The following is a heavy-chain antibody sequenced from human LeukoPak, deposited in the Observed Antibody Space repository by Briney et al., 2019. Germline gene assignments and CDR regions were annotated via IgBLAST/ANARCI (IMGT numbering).Heavy chain of an antibody. CDR2: ITYDGYYK. CDR3: ARDLSPVVRASAMGY. J-gene: IGHJ4*02. CDR1: GFTFTSYG. V-gene: IGHV3-30*03. Sequence: PGASLRLSCAASGFTFTSYGMHWVRQAPGKGLEWVALITYDGYYKYYTDSVKGRFTISSDTSKNTLYLQMNSLRAEDTAVYYCARDLSPVVRASAMGYWGQATLVTVRS. D-gene: IGHD3-10*01.